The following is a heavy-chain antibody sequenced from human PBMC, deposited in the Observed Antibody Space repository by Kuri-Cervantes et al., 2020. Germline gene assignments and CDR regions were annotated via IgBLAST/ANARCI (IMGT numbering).Heavy chain of an antibody. CDR3: ARGYSYGSTS. Sequence: GESLKISCAASGFTFSTYWMSWVRQAPGKGLEWVANIKRDGSEKYYVDSVRGRFTISRDDAKNSLYLQMNSLRAEDTAVYYCARGYSYGSTSWGQGTQVTVSS. J-gene: IGHJ5*02. V-gene: IGHV3-7*02. CDR1: GFTFSTYW. CDR2: IKRDGSEK. D-gene: IGHD5-18*01.